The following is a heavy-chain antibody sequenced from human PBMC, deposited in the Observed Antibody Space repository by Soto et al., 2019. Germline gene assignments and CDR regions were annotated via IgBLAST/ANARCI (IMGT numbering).Heavy chain of an antibody. CDR3: ARRECSGGSCYDPGFDY. D-gene: IGHD2-15*01. J-gene: IGHJ4*02. CDR1: RFTFSSYG. CDR2: IWYDGSNK. Sequence: SLRLSCAASRFTFSSYGMHWVRQAPGKGLEWVAVIWYDGSNKYYADSVKGRFTISRDNSKNTLYLQMNSLRAEDTAVYYCARRECSGGSCYDPGFDYWGQGTLVTVSS. V-gene: IGHV3-33*01.